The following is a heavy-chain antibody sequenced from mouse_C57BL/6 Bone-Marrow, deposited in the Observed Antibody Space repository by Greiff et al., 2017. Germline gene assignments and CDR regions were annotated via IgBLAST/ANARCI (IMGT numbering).Heavy chain of an antibody. CDR2: IYPGSGST. CDR1: GYTFTSYW. J-gene: IGHJ4*01. Sequence: VQLVESGAELVKPGASVKMSCKASGYTFTSYWITWVKQRPGQGLEWIGDIYPGSGSTNYNEKFKSKATLTVDTSSSTAYMQLSSLTSEDSAVYYCAREDYYGSKGDYAMDYWGQGTSVTVSS. D-gene: IGHD1-1*01. CDR3: AREDYYGSKGDYAMDY. V-gene: IGHV1-55*01.